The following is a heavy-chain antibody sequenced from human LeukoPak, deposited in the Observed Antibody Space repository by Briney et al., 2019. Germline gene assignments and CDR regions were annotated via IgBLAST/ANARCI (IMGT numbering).Heavy chain of an antibody. D-gene: IGHD6-19*01. CDR1: GFTFDDYT. CDR3: AIMAVAANVDF. V-gene: IGHV3-43*01. Sequence: GGSLRLSCAASGFTFDDYTMHWVRQAPGKSLQWVSLISWDGGITYYEDSVRGRFTISRDNNKRSLFLQMNSLRVEDTAFYYCAIMAVAANVDFWGQGTLVTVSS. J-gene: IGHJ4*02. CDR2: ISWDGGIT.